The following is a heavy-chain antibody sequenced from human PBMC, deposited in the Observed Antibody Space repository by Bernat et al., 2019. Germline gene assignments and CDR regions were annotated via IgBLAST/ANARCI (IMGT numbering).Heavy chain of an antibody. V-gene: IGHV1-18*04. D-gene: IGHD5-12*01. CDR1: GYTFSSYG. CDR3: ARGWRVATEESDY. Sequence: QVQLVQSGAEVKKPGASVKVSCKASGYTFSSYGFNWVRQAPGQGLEWMGWISAYNGDTNYAQNLHDRVTMTTDTSTSTAYMELRSLRSDDTAVYYCARGWRVATEESDYWGQGTLVTVSS. J-gene: IGHJ4*02. CDR2: ISAYNGDT.